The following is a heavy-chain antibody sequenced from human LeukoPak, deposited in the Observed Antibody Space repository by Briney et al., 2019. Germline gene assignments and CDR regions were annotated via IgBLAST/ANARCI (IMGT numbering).Heavy chain of an antibody. D-gene: IGHD6-13*01. CDR3: AKGVAAAEGPFDY. J-gene: IGHJ4*02. CDR1: GFTFDDYA. CDR2: ISWNSGSI. Sequence: GGSLRLSCAASGFTFDDYAMHWVRQAPGKGLEWVSGISWNSGSIGYADSVKGRFTISRDNAKNSLYLQMNSLRAEDTALYYCAKGVAAAEGPFDYWGQGTLSPSPQ. V-gene: IGHV3-9*01.